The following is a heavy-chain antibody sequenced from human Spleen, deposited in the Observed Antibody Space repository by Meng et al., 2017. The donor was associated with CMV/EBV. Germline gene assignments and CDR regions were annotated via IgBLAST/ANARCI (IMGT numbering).Heavy chain of an antibody. CDR3: ARLRSSDWRTSYYYGLDV. J-gene: IGHJ6*02. CDR2: ISFSSSTI. CDR1: GFTFSSYS. D-gene: IGHD6-19*01. Sequence: GESLKISCAASGFTFSSYSMNWVRQAPGKGLEWISYISFSSSTIYYADSVQGRFTISRDNAKNSLYLQMNSLRAEDTAVYYCARLRSSDWRTSYYYGLDVWGQGTTVTVSS. V-gene: IGHV3-48*04.